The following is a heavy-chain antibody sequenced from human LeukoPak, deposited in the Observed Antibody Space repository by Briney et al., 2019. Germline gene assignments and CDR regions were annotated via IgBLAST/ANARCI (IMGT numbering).Heavy chain of an antibody. J-gene: IGHJ5*02. CDR2: INPSGGST. CDR1: GYTFTSYY. D-gene: IGHD3-3*01. V-gene: IGHV1-46*03. CDR3: ARGVRFLEWADRETPSHFDP. Sequence: ASVKVSCKASGYTFTSYYMHWVRQAPGQGLEWMGIINPSGGSTSYAQKFQGRVTMTRDTSTSTVYVELSSLRSEDTAVYYCARGVRFLEWADRETPSHFDPWGQGTLVTVSS.